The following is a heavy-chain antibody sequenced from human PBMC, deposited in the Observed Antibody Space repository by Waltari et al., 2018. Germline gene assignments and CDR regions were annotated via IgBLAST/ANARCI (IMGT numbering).Heavy chain of an antibody. V-gene: IGHV3-74*01. CDR1: GSLFSRSR. CDR3: ARVARKTYSSPVPGRDYYYGMDV. J-gene: IGHJ6*02. CDR2: INSVGSDT. Sequence: EEQLVASGGGLLQPGESMRVSCAVSGSLFSRSRMHWFRQPRGRGLVWVARINSVGSDTIYADSVKGRFTISRDNAKNTVYLQMKSLRAEDTAVYYCARVARKTYSSPVPGRDYYYGMDVWGLGTTVTVSS. D-gene: IGHD6-13*01.